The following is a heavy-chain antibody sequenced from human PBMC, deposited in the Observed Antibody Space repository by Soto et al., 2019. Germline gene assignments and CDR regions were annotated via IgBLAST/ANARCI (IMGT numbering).Heavy chain of an antibody. J-gene: IGHJ6*02. V-gene: IGHV3-21*01. CDR2: ISSSSSYI. Sequence: PGGSLRLSCAASGFTFSSYNMNWVRQAPGKGLECVSSISSSSSYIYYGDSVKGRFTISRDNSKNTLYLQMDSLRAEDTAMYYCATGRKWEHSYGMDVWGQGTTVTVSS. CDR3: ATGRKWEHSYGMDV. CDR1: GFTFSSYN. D-gene: IGHD1-26*01.